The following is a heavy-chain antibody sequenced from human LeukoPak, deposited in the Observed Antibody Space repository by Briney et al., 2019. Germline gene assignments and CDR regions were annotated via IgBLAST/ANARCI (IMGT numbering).Heavy chain of an antibody. D-gene: IGHD1-1*01. Sequence: VASVKVSCKASGYAFTNYGVGWLRLAPGQGLQLLGWISTFNGNTNYAQIVQDRVTMTTDTSTNTAYLELRSLRSDDTAVYYCARRHLIGNGYFDHWGQGTLVTVSS. J-gene: IGHJ4*02. CDR1: GYAFTNYG. V-gene: IGHV1-18*01. CDR2: ISTFNGNT. CDR3: ARRHLIGNGYFDH.